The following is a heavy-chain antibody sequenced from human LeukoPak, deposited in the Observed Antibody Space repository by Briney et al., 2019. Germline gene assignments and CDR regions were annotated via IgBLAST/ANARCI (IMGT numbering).Heavy chain of an antibody. D-gene: IGHD6-19*01. CDR3: ARDGAVFSGWYGLDY. V-gene: IGHV4-30-4*08. Sequence: PSETLSLTCTVSGGSSGSYYWTWIRQPPGKGLEWIGYIYYSGSTYYNPSLKSRVTISVDTSKNQFSLKLSSVTAADTAVYYCARDGAVFSGWYGLDYWGQGTLVTVSS. J-gene: IGHJ4*02. CDR1: GGSSGSYY. CDR2: IYYSGST.